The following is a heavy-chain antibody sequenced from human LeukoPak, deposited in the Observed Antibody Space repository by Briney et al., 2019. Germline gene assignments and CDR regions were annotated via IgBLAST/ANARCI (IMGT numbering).Heavy chain of an antibody. CDR2: IYYSGST. V-gene: IGHV4-59*01. Sequence: AETLSLTCTVSGGSISSYYWSWIRQPPGKGLEWIGYIYYSGSTNYNPSLKSRVTISVDTSKNQFSLKLSSVTAADTAVYYCARAEVLPDFYDTSGGFDYWGQGTLVTVSS. CDR1: GGSISSYY. J-gene: IGHJ4*02. CDR3: ARAEVLPDFYDTSGGFDY. D-gene: IGHD3-22*01.